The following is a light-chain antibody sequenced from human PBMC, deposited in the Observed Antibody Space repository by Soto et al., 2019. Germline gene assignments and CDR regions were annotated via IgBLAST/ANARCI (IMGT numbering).Light chain of an antibody. J-gene: IGKJ2*01. V-gene: IGKV3-11*01. CDR2: DAS. Sequence: EIVLTQSPGTLSLSPGERATLSCRASQSVSKYLAWYQQKPGQAPRLLIYDASSRAIGIPARFSGSGSVTDFTLAISSLEPEDFAVYYCQQRSNWPPGYTFGQGTKLEI. CDR1: QSVSKY. CDR3: QQRSNWPPGYT.